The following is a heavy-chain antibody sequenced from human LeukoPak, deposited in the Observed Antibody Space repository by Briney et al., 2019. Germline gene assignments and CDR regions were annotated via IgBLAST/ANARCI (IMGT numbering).Heavy chain of an antibody. CDR2: INAGNGNT. Sequence: ASVKVSCKASGYTFTSYAMHWVRHAPGQRLEWMGWINAGNGNTKYSQEFQGRVTMTRDTSISTAYMELSRLRSDDTAFYYCARDSELAVAGTFALHPRFDYWGQGTLVTVSS. V-gene: IGHV1-3*01. D-gene: IGHD6-19*01. J-gene: IGHJ4*02. CDR1: GYTFTSYA. CDR3: ARDSELAVAGTFALHPRFDY.